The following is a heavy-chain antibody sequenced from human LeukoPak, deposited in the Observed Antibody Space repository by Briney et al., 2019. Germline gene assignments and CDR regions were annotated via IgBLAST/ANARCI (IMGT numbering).Heavy chain of an antibody. J-gene: IGHJ2*01. CDR2: IHYSGST. CDR1: GGSISTYY. Sequence: SETLSLTCTVSGGSISTYYWSWIRQPPGKGLEWIAYIHYSGSTNYNPSLRSRVTISVDTSKNQFSLKLSSVTAADTAVYYCARGLTSSDWYFNLWGRGTLVTVSS. CDR3: ARGLTSSDWYFNL. V-gene: IGHV4-59*01. D-gene: IGHD4/OR15-4a*01.